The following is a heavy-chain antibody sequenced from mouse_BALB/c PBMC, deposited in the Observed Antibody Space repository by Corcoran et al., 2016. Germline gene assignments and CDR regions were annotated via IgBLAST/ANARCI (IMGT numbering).Heavy chain of an antibody. J-gene: IGHJ2*01. D-gene: IGHD4-1*01. V-gene: IGHV14-3*02. Sequence: EVQLQQSGAELVKPGASVKLSCTASGFNIKDTYMHWVKQRPEQGLEWIGRIDPANGNTKYDPKFQGKATITADTSSNTAYLQPSSLTSEDTAVYDCARSWDVDYWGQGTTLTVAS. CDR3: ARSWDVDY. CDR1: GFNIKDTY. CDR2: IDPANGNT.